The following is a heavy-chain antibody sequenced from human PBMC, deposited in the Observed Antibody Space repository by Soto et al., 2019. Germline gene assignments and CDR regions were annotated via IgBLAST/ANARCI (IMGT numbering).Heavy chain of an antibody. J-gene: IGHJ6*02. Sequence: PGGSLRLSCAASGFTFSSYGMHWVRQAPGKGLEWVAVISYDGRNKCYADAVKGRFTISRDNSKNTLYLQMSSLRAEDTAVYYCVKDGSSGWPYFYDMDVWGQGTTVTVSS. V-gene: IGHV3-30*18. D-gene: IGHD6-19*01. CDR3: VKDGSSGWPYFYDMDV. CDR2: ISYDGRNK. CDR1: GFTFSSYG.